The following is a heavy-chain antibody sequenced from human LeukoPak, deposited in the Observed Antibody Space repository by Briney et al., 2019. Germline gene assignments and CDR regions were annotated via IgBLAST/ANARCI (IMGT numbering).Heavy chain of an antibody. CDR2: IYHTKTT. CDR1: GYSIGGGYY. J-gene: IGHJ1*01. V-gene: IGHV4-38-2*01. Sequence: SETLSLTSAVSGYSIGGGYYWGWIRQPPGKGLEWIGSIYHTKTTSYNPSLTSRVTISVDTSKSQFSLRLSSVTAADTAVYYCARVSGDDSGHFHLWGQGTLVTVSS. CDR3: ARVSGDDSGHFHL. D-gene: IGHD2-21*02.